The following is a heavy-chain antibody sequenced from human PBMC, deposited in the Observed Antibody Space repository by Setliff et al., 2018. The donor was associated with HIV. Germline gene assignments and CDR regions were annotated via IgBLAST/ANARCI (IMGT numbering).Heavy chain of an antibody. CDR1: GVSISSYY. V-gene: IGHV4-34*01. CDR3: AILYSGSYWGDDAFDI. CDR2: VNHSGKT. D-gene: IGHD1-26*01. J-gene: IGHJ3*02. Sequence: SETLSLTCTVSGVSISSYYWGWIRQPPGKGLEWIGEVNHSGKTNCNPSLKSRLTISVDTSKTQFCLKLSSVTGADTAMFYCAILYSGSYWGDDAFDIWGQGTMVTVSS.